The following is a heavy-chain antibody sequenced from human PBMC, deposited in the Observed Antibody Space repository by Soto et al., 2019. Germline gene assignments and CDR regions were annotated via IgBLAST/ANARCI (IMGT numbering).Heavy chain of an antibody. CDR2: IYWDDDK. V-gene: IGHV2-5*02. CDR1: GFSLSTSGVG. CDR3: AHTTLIAAAGTDYFDY. J-gene: IGHJ4*02. Sequence: SGPTLVNPTQTLTLTCTFSGFSLSTSGVGVGWIRQPPGKALEWLALIYWDDDKRYSPSLKSRLTITKDTSKNQVVLTMNNMYPVDTSTYYCAHTTLIAAAGTDYFDYWGQGTLVTVSS. D-gene: IGHD6-13*01.